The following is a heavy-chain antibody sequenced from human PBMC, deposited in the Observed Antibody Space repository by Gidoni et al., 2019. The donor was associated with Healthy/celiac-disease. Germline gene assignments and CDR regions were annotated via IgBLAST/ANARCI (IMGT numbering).Heavy chain of an antibody. Sequence: EVQLVESGGGLVQPGGSLRLSCAASGFTFRSYSMNWVRQAPGKGLEWVSYISSSSSTIYYADSVKGRFTISRDNAKNSLYLQMNSLRAEDTAVYYCARVGTLVDTRDFDYWGQGTLVTVSS. CDR2: ISSSSSTI. V-gene: IGHV3-48*01. CDR3: ARVGTLVDTRDFDY. CDR1: GFTFRSYS. D-gene: IGHD5-18*01. J-gene: IGHJ4*02.